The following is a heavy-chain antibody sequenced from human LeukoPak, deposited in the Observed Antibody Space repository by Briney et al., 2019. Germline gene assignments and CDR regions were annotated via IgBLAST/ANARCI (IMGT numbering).Heavy chain of an antibody. CDR2: IIPIFGTA. J-gene: IGHJ4*02. Sequence: GASVKVSCKASGGTFSSYAISWVRQAPGQGLEWMGGIIPIFGTANYAQKFQGRVTITADESTSTAYMELSSLRSEDTAVYYCARDAHYYDSSGPFDCWGQGTLVTVSS. V-gene: IGHV1-69*13. CDR3: ARDAHYYDSSGPFDC. D-gene: IGHD3-22*01. CDR1: GGTFSSYA.